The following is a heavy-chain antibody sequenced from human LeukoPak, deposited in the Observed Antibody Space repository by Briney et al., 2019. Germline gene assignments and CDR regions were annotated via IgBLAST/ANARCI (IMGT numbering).Heavy chain of an antibody. Sequence: ASVKVTFKASGYTFTSYGISWVRHATGQGLEWMGWMRPNSGDTGYAQKFQGRVTMTRDTSISTAYMELTSLRSEDTAIYYCARGPPNWGFDFWGQGALVTVSS. CDR3: ARGPPNWGFDF. CDR1: GYTFTSYG. J-gene: IGHJ4*02. D-gene: IGHD7-27*01. V-gene: IGHV1-8*02. CDR2: MRPNSGDT.